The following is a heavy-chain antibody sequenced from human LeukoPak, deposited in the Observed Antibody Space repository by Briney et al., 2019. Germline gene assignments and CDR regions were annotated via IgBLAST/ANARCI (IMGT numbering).Heavy chain of an antibody. CDR3: GRGAAVAVGR. J-gene: IGHJ4*02. Sequence: GGSLRLSCAASGFTLIDYNMHCARQAPGKGLEYVAFIQFDGKVEYYADSAKGRFTMSRDKSKNTLYLHVNSLRREDTAVYFCGRGAAVAVGRWGQGTLVTVSS. V-gene: IGHV3-30*02. CDR2: IQFDGKVE. D-gene: IGHD6-19*01. CDR1: GFTLIDYN.